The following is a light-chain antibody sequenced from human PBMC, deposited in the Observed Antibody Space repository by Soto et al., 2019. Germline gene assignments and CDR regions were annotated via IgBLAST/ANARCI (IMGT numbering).Light chain of an antibody. V-gene: IGLV2-23*03. Sequence: QSALTQPASVSGSPGQSITISCTGASSDVGSYYLVSWYQHHPGKAPKLIIYEGNERPSGVSNRFSGSKSGNTASLTISGLQAEDEADYYCCSTAGSSTFVFGAGTKATVL. CDR1: SSDVGSYYL. CDR3: CSTAGSSTFV. J-gene: IGLJ1*01. CDR2: EGN.